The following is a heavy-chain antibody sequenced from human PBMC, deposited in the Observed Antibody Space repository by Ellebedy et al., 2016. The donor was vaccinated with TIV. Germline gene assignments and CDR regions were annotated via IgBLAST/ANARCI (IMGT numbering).Heavy chain of an antibody. CDR3: ASGEMATNYYYYYGMDV. CDR2: ISSSSSTL. Sequence: GESLKISCAASGFTFSSYSMNWVRQAPGKGLEWVSYISSSSSTLYYADSVKGRFTIYRDNAKNSLFLQMNSLRDEDTAVYYCASGEMATNYYYYYGMDVWGQGTTVTVSS. D-gene: IGHD5-24*01. CDR1: GFTFSSYS. V-gene: IGHV3-48*02. J-gene: IGHJ6*02.